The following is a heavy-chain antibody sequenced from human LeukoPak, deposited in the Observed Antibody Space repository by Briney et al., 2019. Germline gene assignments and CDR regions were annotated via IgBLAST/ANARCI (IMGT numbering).Heavy chain of an antibody. CDR1: GGSIRSSSYY. CDR3: ARHALYHYYGPPHDP. D-gene: IGHD3-10*01. V-gene: IGHV4-39*01. J-gene: IGHJ5*02. CDR2: IYYSGST. Sequence: SETLSLTCTVSGGSIRSSSYYWGWIRQPPGKGLEWIGRIYYSGSTYYNPSLKSRVIISVDTSKNQLSLKLSSVTAADTAVYYCARHALYHYYGPPHDPWGQGTLVTVSS.